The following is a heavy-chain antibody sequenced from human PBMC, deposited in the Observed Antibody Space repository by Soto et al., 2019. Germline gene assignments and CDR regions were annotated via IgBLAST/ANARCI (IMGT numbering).Heavy chain of an antibody. CDR3: ASLQTSGWYGVH. CDR1: GYSFTGYY. D-gene: IGHD6-19*01. Sequence: QVQLVQSGADVKQPGASVKVSCKASGYSFTGYYIHWLRQAPGQGLEWMGWIYPNSGDTKSAQKLKGRLTLTRDTSTTTAYMELSSLRADDTAIYYCASLQTSGWYGVHWGQGTLVTVSS. V-gene: IGHV1-2*02. J-gene: IGHJ4*02. CDR2: IYPNSGDT.